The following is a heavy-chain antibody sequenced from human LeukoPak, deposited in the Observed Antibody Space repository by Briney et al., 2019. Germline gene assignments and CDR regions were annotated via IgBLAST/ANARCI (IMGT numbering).Heavy chain of an antibody. D-gene: IGHD3-10*01. CDR3: ARVWGSGSYFLGRLDY. J-gene: IGHJ4*02. V-gene: IGHV3-48*02. CDR2: ISSSGSTI. CDR1: GFTFSTYN. Sequence: GGSLRLSCAASGFTFSTYNMNWVRQAPGKGLEWISYISSSGSTIYNADSVKGRFTISRDNAKDSLYLQMNSLRDEDTAVYYCARVWGSGSYFLGRLDYWGQGTLVTVSS.